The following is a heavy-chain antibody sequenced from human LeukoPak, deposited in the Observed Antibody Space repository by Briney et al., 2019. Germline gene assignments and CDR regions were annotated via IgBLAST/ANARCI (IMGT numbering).Heavy chain of an antibody. CDR1: GDSVSSNSAT. CDR2: TYYRSKWYN. J-gene: IGHJ4*02. Sequence: SQTLSLTCAISGDSVSSNSATWNWIRQSPSRGLECLGRTYYRSKWYNDYAVSVKSRITINPDTSKNQFSLQLNSVTPEDTAVYYCARGVSVAATRPFDYWGQETLVTVSS. D-gene: IGHD6-19*01. CDR3: ARGVSVAATRPFDY. V-gene: IGHV6-1*01.